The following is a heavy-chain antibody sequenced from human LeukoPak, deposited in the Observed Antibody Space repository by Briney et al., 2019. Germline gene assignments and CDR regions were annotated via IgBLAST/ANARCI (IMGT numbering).Heavy chain of an antibody. CDR3: ARALRYYYDSSGYPVVYFDY. V-gene: IGHV1-69*13. CDR2: VTPIFCTA. J-gene: IGHJ4*01. D-gene: IGHD3-22*01. CDR1: VGTFSRYA. Sequence: SVRVSCKASVGTFSRYAISWVRDTPGQGFECMGEVTPIFCTANYAQKFQGRVTITADESTSTAYMELSSLRSDDPAVYYCARALRYYYDSSGYPVVYFDYWGQGTLVTVSS.